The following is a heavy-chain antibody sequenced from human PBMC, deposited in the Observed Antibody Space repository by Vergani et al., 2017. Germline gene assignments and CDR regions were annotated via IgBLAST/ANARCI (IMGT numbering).Heavy chain of an antibody. D-gene: IGHD3-9*01. CDR3: ARAHYDILTGHGMDV. Sequence: QVQLVQSGAEVKKPGASVKVSCKASGYTFTSYAMHWVRQAPGQRLEWMGWINAGNGNTKYSQKFQGRVTITRDTSASTAYMELSSLRSEDTAVYYCARAHYDILTGHGMDVWGQGTTVTVSS. CDR1: GYTFTSYA. V-gene: IGHV1-3*01. J-gene: IGHJ6*02. CDR2: INAGNGNT.